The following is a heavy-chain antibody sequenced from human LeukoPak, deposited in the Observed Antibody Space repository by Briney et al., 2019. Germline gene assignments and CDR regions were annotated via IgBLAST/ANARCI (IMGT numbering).Heavy chain of an antibody. CDR3: ARGGQGDGYSADEAFDF. V-gene: IGHV6-1*01. CDR2: TYYRSKWYN. D-gene: IGHD5-24*01. Sequence: SGPGLVKPSQTLSLTCAISGDSVSSNSTACNWIRQSPSRGLEWLGRTYYRSKWYNDYAVSVKSRITINPDTSKNQFSLQLNSVTPEDTAVYYCARGGQGDGYSADEAFDFWGQGTMVTVSS. J-gene: IGHJ3*01. CDR1: GDSVSSNSTA.